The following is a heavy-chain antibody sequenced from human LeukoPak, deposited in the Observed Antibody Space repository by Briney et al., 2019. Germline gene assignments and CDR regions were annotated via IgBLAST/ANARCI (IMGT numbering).Heavy chain of an antibody. Sequence: GGSLRLSCAASGFTFRNHGMHWVRQAPGKGLEWVAVIWYDGSNKYYADSVKGRFTFSRDNSKNTLYLQMNSLRAEDTAVYYCARDRSVDYFDYWGQGTLVTVSS. CDR1: GFTFRNHG. D-gene: IGHD6-19*01. CDR3: ARDRSVDYFDY. J-gene: IGHJ4*02. V-gene: IGHV3-33*01. CDR2: IWYDGSNK.